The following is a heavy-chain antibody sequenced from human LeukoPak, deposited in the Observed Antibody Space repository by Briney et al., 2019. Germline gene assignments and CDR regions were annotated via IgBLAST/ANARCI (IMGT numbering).Heavy chain of an antibody. CDR3: ARDRSADGYGYVPNWFDP. J-gene: IGHJ5*02. CDR1: GFTFSSYS. CDR2: ISSSSSYI. V-gene: IGHV3-21*01. D-gene: IGHD5-18*01. Sequence: PGGSLRLSCAASGFTFSSYSVNWVRQAPGRGLEWVSSISSSSSYIYYADSVKGRFTISRDNVKNSLYLQMNSLRAEDTAVYYCARDRSADGYGYVPNWFDPWGQGTLVTVSS.